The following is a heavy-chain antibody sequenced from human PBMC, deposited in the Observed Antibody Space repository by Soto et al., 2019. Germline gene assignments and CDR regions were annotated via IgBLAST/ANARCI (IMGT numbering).Heavy chain of an antibody. CDR2: IYYSGST. CDR1: GGSIGSYY. Sequence: SETLSLTCTVSGGSIGSYYWSWIRQHPGKGLEWIGYIYYSGSTSYNPSLKSRVTISVDTTKNQFSLKLSSVTAADTAVYYCAREPRAWGQGTLVTVSS. J-gene: IGHJ5*02. V-gene: IGHV4-59*06. CDR3: AREPRA.